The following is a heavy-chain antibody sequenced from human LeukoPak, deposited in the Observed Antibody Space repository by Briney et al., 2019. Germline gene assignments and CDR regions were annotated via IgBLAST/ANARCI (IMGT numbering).Heavy chain of an antibody. J-gene: IGHJ5*02. V-gene: IGHV1-69*13. CDR1: GGTFSSYA. Sequence: ASVKVSCKASGGTFSSYAISWVRQAPGQGLEWMGGIIPIFGTANYAQKFQGRVTITADESTSTAYMELSSLRSEDTAVYYCARALTLXXIXXXXXXXPXXQXTLVTVSS. CDR2: IIPIFGTA. CDR3: ARALTLXXIXXXXXXXP. D-gene: IGHD4-23*01.